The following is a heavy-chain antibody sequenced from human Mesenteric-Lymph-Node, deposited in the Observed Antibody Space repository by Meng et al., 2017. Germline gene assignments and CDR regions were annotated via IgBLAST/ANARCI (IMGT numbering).Heavy chain of an antibody. Sequence: HGELPESGQGLVKPSGTLSLTCAVSGGSLSSRNWWSWVRQTPGKGLEWIGEIYHSGSTNYNPSLKSRVTISVDESKNQFSLRLSSVTAADTAVYYCARVGAYCGGDCYHPRWGQGTLVTVSS. CDR3: ARVGAYCGGDCYHPR. D-gene: IGHD2-21*02. V-gene: IGHV4-4*02. CDR1: GGSLSSRNW. J-gene: IGHJ4*02. CDR2: IYHSGST.